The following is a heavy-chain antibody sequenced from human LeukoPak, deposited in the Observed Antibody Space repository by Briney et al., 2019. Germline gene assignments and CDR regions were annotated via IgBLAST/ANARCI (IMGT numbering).Heavy chain of an antibody. CDR1: GYTFTSYY. CDR3: ATDPIMVRGVIGDY. J-gene: IGHJ4*02. D-gene: IGHD3-10*01. V-gene: IGHV1-46*01. CDR2: INPTGDST. Sequence: ASVKVSCKASGYTFTSYYMHWVRQAPGQGLEWMGLINPTGDSTGYAQKFQGRVTMTEDTSTDTAYMELSSLRSEDTAVYYCATDPIMVRGVIGDYWGQGTLVTVSS.